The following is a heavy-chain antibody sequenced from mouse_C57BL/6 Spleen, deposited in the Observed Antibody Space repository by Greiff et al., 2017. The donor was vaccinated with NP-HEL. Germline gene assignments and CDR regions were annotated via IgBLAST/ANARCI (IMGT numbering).Heavy chain of an antibody. CDR1: GFTFSDYG. CDR2: ISSGSSTI. J-gene: IGHJ4*01. Sequence: EVKVVESGGGLVKPGGSLKLSCAASGFTFSDYGMHWVRQAPEKGLEWVAYISSGSSTIYYADTVKGRFTISRDNAKNTLFLQMTSLRSEDTAMYYCARRDYYGDAMDYWGQGTSVTVSS. D-gene: IGHD2-1*01. V-gene: IGHV5-17*01. CDR3: ARRDYYGDAMDY.